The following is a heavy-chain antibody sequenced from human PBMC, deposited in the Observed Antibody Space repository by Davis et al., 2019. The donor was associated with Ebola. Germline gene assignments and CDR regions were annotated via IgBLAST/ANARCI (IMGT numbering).Heavy chain of an antibody. CDR1: GFTFSNYA. CDR3: AKDTSNIWFDV. J-gene: IGHJ3*01. D-gene: IGHD6-13*01. V-gene: IGHV3-23*01. CDR2: LGTSADT. Sequence: GGSLRLSCAASGFTFSNYAMSWVRRAPGKGLEWVSTLGTSADTYYSDSVKGRFTISRDNYKNILHLEMNSLRVEDTAMYYCAKDTSNIWFDVWGPGTMVTVSS.